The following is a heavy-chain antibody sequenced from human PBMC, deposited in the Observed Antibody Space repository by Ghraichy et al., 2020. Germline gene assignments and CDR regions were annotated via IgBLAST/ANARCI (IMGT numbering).Heavy chain of an antibody. CDR3: ARDRWGWDLDAGGDFDI. CDR2: ISAYNGET. J-gene: IGHJ3*02. CDR1: GYTFSIYG. Sequence: ASVKVSCKASGYTFSIYGISWVRQAPGQGLEWMGWISAYNGETNYAQKFQGRVTMTTDTSTSTAYMELRSLTSDDTAVYYCARDRWGWDLDAGGDFDIWGQGTKVTVSS. V-gene: IGHV1-18*01. D-gene: IGHD1-26*01.